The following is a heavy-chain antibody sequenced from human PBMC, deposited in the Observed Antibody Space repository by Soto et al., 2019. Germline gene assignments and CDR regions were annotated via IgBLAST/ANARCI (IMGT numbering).Heavy chain of an antibody. V-gene: IGHV4-31*03. J-gene: IGHJ4*02. D-gene: IGHD5-12*01. CDR3: ARWIGIAEERGLLFRNGQEYHFDY. CDR2: IYYSGST. Sequence: QVQLQEWGPGLVKPSQTLSLTCTVSGGSISSGGCYWSWIRQGPGMGLEWIGYIYYSGSTYYNPSLKSRATLSGDTSKNQFSLKLSSVTAADTAVYDCARWIGIAEERGLLFRNGQEYHFDYWGQGTLVTVSS. CDR1: GGSISSGGCY.